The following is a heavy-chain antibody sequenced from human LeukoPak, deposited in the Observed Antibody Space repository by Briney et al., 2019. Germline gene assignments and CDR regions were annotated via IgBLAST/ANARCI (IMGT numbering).Heavy chain of an antibody. CDR1: GGSISSSSYY. Sequence: SETLSLTCSVSGGSISSSSYYWGWIRQPPGKGLEWIGSIYYSGSTYYNPSLKSRVTISVDTSKNQFSLKLSSVAAADTAVYYCAILLNDGGYNSFDYWGQGTLVTVSS. D-gene: IGHD5-24*01. V-gene: IGHV4-39*01. CDR2: IYYSGST. CDR3: AILLNDGGYNSFDY. J-gene: IGHJ4*02.